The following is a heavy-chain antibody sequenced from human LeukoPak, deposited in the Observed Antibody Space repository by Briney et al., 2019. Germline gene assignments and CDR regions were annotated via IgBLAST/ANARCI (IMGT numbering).Heavy chain of an antibody. CDR3: ATGYSNYVGNFDY. Sequence: SETLSLTCTVSGYSISSGYYWGWIRQPPGKGLEWIGSIYYSGSTYYNPSLKSRVTISVDTSKNQFSLKLSSVTAADTAVYYCATGYSNYVGNFDYWGQGTLVTVSS. J-gene: IGHJ4*02. D-gene: IGHD4-11*01. CDR1: GYSISSGYY. CDR2: IYYSGST. V-gene: IGHV4-38-2*02.